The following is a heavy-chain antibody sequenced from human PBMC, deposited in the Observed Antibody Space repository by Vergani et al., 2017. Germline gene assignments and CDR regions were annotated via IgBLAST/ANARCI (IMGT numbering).Heavy chain of an antibody. CDR3: ARESDYYDTDAFDI. J-gene: IGHJ3*02. CDR2: IKQDGSEK. V-gene: IGHV3-7*03. D-gene: IGHD3-22*01. Sequence: EVQLVESGGGLVQPGGSLRLSCAASGFTFSSYWMSWVRQAPGKGLEWVANIKQDGSEKYYVDSVKGRFTIARDNAKNSLYLQMNRLRAEDTAVYYCARESDYYDTDAFDIWGQGTMVTVSS. CDR1: GFTFSSYW.